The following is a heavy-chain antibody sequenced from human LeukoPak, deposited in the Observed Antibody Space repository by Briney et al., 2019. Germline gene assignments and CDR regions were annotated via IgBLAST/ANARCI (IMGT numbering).Heavy chain of an antibody. CDR2: IYHSGST. D-gene: IGHD1-14*01. V-gene: IGHV4-38-2*02. CDR3: ARERANRLDY. J-gene: IGHJ4*02. Sequence: SETLSLTCTVSGYSISSGYYWGWIRQPPGKGLEWIGSIYHSGSTYYNPSLKSRVTTSVDTSKNQFSLKLSSVTAADTAVYYCARERANRLDYWGQGTLVTVSS. CDR1: GYSISSGYY.